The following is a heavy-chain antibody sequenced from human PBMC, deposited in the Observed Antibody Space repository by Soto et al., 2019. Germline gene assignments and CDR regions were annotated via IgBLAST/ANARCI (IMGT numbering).Heavy chain of an antibody. CDR3: VRAPEQRPIDF. D-gene: IGHD6-19*01. CDR2: ISGSGQTT. V-gene: IGHV3-23*01. J-gene: IGHJ4*01. Sequence: PGGSLRLSCAASGFTFSSYAMSWVRQAPGKGLEWVSAISGSGQTTHYKDSVKGRFTISRDNFRNTLYLQVNSLRAEDTAIYFCVRAPEQRPIDFWGHGSLVTVSS. CDR1: GFTFSSYA.